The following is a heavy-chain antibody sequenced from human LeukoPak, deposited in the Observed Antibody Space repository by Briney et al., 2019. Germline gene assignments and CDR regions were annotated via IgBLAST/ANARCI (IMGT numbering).Heavy chain of an antibody. Sequence: GGSLRLSCAASGFTVSSNYMSWVRQAPGKGLEWVSVIYSGGSTYYADSVKGRFTISRDNSKNTLYLQMNSLRAEDTAVYYCARNKWELLPTDPWGQGTLVTVSS. CDR2: IYSGGST. CDR1: GFTVSSNY. CDR3: ARNKWELLPTDP. D-gene: IGHD1-26*01. J-gene: IGHJ5*02. V-gene: IGHV3-66*01.